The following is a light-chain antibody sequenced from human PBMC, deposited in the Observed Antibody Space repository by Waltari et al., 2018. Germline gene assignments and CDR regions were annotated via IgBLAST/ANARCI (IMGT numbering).Light chain of an antibody. J-gene: IGKJ4*01. CDR3: QQYYVWPPIT. Sequence: VLLTQSPASLSVSPGDPVILSCRASQSGRTNLVWYQQKAGQAPRTLIYGASTRASGVPSRFSGSGSETDFTLIISSLQSEDAAVYFCQQYYVWPPITFGGGTKLEI. V-gene: IGKV3-15*01. CDR1: QSGRTN. CDR2: GAS.